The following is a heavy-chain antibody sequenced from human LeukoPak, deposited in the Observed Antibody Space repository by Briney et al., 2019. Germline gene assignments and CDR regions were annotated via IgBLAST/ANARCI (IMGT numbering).Heavy chain of an antibody. D-gene: IGHD3-16*02. V-gene: IGHV3-30*04. CDR3: ARDDAPNMITFGGVIGLFDY. Sequence: PGGSLRLSCAASGFTFSSYAMHWVRQAPGKGLEWVAVISYDGSNKYHADSVKGRFTISRDNSKNTLYLQMNSLRAEDTAVYYCARDDAPNMITFGGVIGLFDYWGQGTLVTVSS. CDR1: GFTFSSYA. CDR2: ISYDGSNK. J-gene: IGHJ4*02.